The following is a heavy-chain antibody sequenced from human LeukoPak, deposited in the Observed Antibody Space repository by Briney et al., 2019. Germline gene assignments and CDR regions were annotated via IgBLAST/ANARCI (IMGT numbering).Heavy chain of an antibody. CDR2: IRSDGSDK. CDR3: AKVCYSDSSGYCGIDY. J-gene: IGHJ4*02. D-gene: IGHD3-22*01. V-gene: IGHV3-30*02. Sequence: GGSLRLSCAASGFTFRNYGMYWVRQAPGKGLEWVAYIRSDGSDKYHADSVKGRFSISRDNSENTVYLQMDSLRSDDTAVYYCAKVCYSDSSGYCGIDYWGQGALVTVSS. CDR1: GFTFRNYG.